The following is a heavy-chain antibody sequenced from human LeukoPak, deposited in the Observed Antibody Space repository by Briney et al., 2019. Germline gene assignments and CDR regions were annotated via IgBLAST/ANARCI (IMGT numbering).Heavy chain of an antibody. CDR1: GYTLTELS. CDR2: FDPEDGET. D-gene: IGHD6-19*01. Sequence: GASVKVSCKVSGYTLTELSMHWVRQAPGKGLEWMGGFDPEDGETIYAQKFQGRVTMTEDTSTDTAYTELSSLRSEDTAVYYCATDSSGWYFRGAFDIWGQGTMVTVSS. CDR3: ATDSSGWYFRGAFDI. V-gene: IGHV1-24*01. J-gene: IGHJ3*02.